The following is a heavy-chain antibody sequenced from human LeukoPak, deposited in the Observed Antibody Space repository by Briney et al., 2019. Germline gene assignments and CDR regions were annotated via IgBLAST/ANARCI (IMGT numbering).Heavy chain of an antibody. CDR2: IHTDTGKP. D-gene: IGHD2-15*01. J-gene: IGHJ4*02. V-gene: IGHV7-4-1*02. CDR1: GYTFTSYA. CDR3: ARVGGYCSDGNCYPKY. Sequence: ASVRVSCKASGYTFTSYALNWVRQAPGQGLEWMGWIHTDTGKPTYAQGFTGRFVFSLDRSVRTAYLQITSLKAEDTAVYYCARVGGYCSDGNCYPKYWGQGTLVTVSS.